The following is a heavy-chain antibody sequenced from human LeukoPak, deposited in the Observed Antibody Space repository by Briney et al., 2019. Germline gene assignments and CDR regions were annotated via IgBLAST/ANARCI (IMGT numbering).Heavy chain of an antibody. CDR1: GGSISSYY. Sequence: SETLSLTCTVSGGSISSYYWSWIRQPPGKGLEWIGYIYYSGSTNYNPSLKSRVTISVDTSKNQFSLKLSSVSAADTAVYYCATYGVDDILTGYYDYWGQGTLVTVSS. J-gene: IGHJ4*02. CDR3: ATYGVDDILTGYYDY. D-gene: IGHD3-9*01. CDR2: IYYSGST. V-gene: IGHV4-59*08.